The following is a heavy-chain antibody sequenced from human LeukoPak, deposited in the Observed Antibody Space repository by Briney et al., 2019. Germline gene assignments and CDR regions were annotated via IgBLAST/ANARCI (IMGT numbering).Heavy chain of an antibody. CDR1: GISINTDNW. V-gene: IGHV4-4*02. Sequence: SETLSLTCAVSGISINTDNWWSWIRQPPGKGLEWIGEIHQTGRTNYSPALKSRVTMSVDKSKNQFSLDLNSVTAAETAVYYCARGVVVAATLFDYWGQGTLVTVSS. J-gene: IGHJ4*02. CDR2: IHQTGRT. D-gene: IGHD2-15*01. CDR3: ARGVVVAATLFDY.